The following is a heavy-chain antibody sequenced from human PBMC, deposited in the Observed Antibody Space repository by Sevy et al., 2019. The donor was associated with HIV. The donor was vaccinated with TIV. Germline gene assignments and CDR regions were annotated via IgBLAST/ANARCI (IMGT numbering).Heavy chain of an antibody. J-gene: IGHJ4*02. CDR1: GFTFSSYA. V-gene: IGHV3-30-3*01. Sequence: GGSLRLSCAASGFTFSSYAMHWVRQAPGKGPEWVAVISYDGSNKYYADSVKGRFTISRDNSKNTLYLQMNSLRAEDTAVYYCARDYDSSGYSPAGVDYWGQGTLVTVSS. CDR2: ISYDGSNK. CDR3: ARDYDSSGYSPAGVDY. D-gene: IGHD3-22*01.